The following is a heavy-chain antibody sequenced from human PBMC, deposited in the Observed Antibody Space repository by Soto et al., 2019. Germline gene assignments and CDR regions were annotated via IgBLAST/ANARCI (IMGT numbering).Heavy chain of an antibody. CDR3: SRDNWNYLLGGKFDP. Sequence: QVQLVQSGAEVKKPGASVKVSCKASGYTFTSYGISWVRQAPGQGLEWMGWISAYNGNINYAQKLQGRVTMTTDTSTSTAYMELRSLRSVDTAVYYCSRDNWNYLLGGKFDPWGQGTLVTVSS. CDR2: ISAYNGNI. J-gene: IGHJ5*02. D-gene: IGHD1-7*01. V-gene: IGHV1-18*01. CDR1: GYTFTSYG.